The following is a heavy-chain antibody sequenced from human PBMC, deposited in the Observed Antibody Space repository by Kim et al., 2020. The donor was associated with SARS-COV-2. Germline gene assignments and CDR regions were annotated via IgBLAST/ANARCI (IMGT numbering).Heavy chain of an antibody. J-gene: IGHJ4*02. D-gene: IGHD3-10*01. CDR3: AKDLLYVPGRGYFDS. Sequence: DDAVRGRFTISRDNSKNTLYLQMDSLGVEDTAVYYCAKDLLYVPGRGYFDSWGQGVLVTVSS. V-gene: IGHV3-23*01.